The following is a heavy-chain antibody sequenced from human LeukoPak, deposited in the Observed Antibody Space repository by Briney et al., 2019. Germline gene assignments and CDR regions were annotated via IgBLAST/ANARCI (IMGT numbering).Heavy chain of an antibody. J-gene: IGHJ4*02. CDR3: ANDFWSGYPNYYFDY. Sequence: ASVTVSCKASGYTFTGYYMHWVRQAPGQGLEWMGWINPNSGGTNYAQKFQGRVTMTRDTSISTAYMELSRLRSDDTAVYYCANDFWSGYPNYYFDYWGQGTLVTVSS. D-gene: IGHD3-3*01. CDR2: INPNSGGT. CDR1: GYTFTGYY. V-gene: IGHV1-2*02.